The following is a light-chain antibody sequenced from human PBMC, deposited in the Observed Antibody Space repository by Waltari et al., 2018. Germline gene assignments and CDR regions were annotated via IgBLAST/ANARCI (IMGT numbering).Light chain of an antibody. J-gene: IGLJ2*01. CDR3: QAWDSSTGVV. Sequence: SYELTQPPSVSVSTGQTASITCSGDNLGDKYACWYQQKPGQSPWLVIYQDSKRPSGIPERFSGSNSGNTATLTISGTQAMDEADYYCQAWDSSTGVVFGGGTKLTVL. CDR1: NLGDKY. V-gene: IGLV3-1*01. CDR2: QDS.